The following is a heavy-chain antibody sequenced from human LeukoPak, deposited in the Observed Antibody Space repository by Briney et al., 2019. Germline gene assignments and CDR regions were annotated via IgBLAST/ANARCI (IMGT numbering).Heavy chain of an antibody. CDR3: ARGQGIYYGSQRAEYFQH. D-gene: IGHD3-10*01. V-gene: IGHV3-74*01. CDR2: INSDGSST. J-gene: IGHJ1*01. CDR1: GFTFSSYW. Sequence: GGSLRLSCAASGFTFSSYWMHWVRQAPGKGLVWVSRINSDGSSTSYADSVKGRFTISRDNAKNTLCLQMNSLRAEDTAVYYCARGQGIYYGSQRAEYFQHWGQGTLVTVSS.